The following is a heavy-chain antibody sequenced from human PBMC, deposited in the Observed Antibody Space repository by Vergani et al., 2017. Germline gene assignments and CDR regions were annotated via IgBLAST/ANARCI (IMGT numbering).Heavy chain of an antibody. V-gene: IGHV6-1*01. CDR1: GDSVSSNSAA. D-gene: IGHD1-1*01. CDR2: TYYMSKWYN. Sequence: QVQLQQSGPGLVKPSQTLSLTCAISGDSVSSNSAAWNWIRQSPSRGLEWLGRTYYMSKWYNDYAVSVKSRITINPDTSKNQFSLQLNSVTPEDTAVYYCTRRIYNWDVYYYYGMDVWGQGTTVTVSS. CDR3: TRRIYNWDVYYYYGMDV. J-gene: IGHJ6*02.